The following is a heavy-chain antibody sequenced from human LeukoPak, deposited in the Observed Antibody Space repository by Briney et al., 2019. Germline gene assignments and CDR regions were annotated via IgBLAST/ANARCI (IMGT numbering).Heavy chain of an antibody. CDR1: GFPFSSYW. J-gene: IGHJ4*02. CDR3: TRVGYIDEGIDY. V-gene: IGHV3-7*04. Sequence: GGSLRLSCVASGFPFSSYWMTWVRQAPGKGLEWVANIKQDGSKKSYVDSVKGRFTISRDNAKNSLYLQMNSLRAEDTAIYYCTRVGYIDEGIDYWGQGPRVTVSS. CDR2: IKQDGSKK. D-gene: IGHD5-24*01.